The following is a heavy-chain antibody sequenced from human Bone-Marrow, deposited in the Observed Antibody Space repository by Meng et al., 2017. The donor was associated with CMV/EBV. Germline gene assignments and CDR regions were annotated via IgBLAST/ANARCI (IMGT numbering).Heavy chain of an antibody. D-gene: IGHD3-3*01. CDR2: IKQDGSAI. CDR1: GLTLSSYG. J-gene: IGHJ4*02. V-gene: IGHV3-7*01. CDR3: AKGSGYLIDY. Sequence: LSLTCAASGLTLSSYGIHWVRQAPGKGLEWVANIKQDGSAINYVDSVKGRFTISRDNAKNSLYLQMNSLRVEDTAVYYCAKGSGYLIDYWGQGTLVTVSS.